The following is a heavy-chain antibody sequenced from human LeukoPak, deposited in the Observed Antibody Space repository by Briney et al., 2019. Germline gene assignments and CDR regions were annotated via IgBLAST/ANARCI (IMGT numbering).Heavy chain of an antibody. CDR2: ISGSGGST. CDR3: AKEPRPWIRFGELLGDY. D-gene: IGHD3-10*01. Sequence: GGSLRLSCAASGFTFSSYAMSWVRQAPGKGLEWVSAISGSGGSTYYADSVKGRFTISRDNSKNTLYLQMNSLRAEDTAVYYCAKEPRPWIRFGELLGDYWGQGTLVTVSS. CDR1: GFTFSSYA. J-gene: IGHJ4*02. V-gene: IGHV3-23*01.